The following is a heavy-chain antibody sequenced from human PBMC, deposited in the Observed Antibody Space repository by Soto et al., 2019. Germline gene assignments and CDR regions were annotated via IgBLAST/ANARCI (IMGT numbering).Heavy chain of an antibody. J-gene: IGHJ6*02. CDR1: GYSFTSYL. V-gene: IGHV5-51*01. D-gene: IGHD2-2*02. CDR3: VKHGYCSSTSCYKPYYYYGMDV. CDR2: IYPGDSDT. Sequence: GESLQISYKGSGYSFTSYLICWVRQMPVKGLEWMGIIYPGDSDTRYSPSLQGQVTISADKSISTAYLQWSSLKASDTAMYYCVKHGYCSSTSCYKPYYYYGMDVWGQGTTVTVSS.